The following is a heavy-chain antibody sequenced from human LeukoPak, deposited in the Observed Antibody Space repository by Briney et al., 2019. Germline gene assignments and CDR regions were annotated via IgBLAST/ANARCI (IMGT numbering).Heavy chain of an antibody. J-gene: IGHJ4*02. CDR2: IYSSGST. Sequence: GSLRLSCAASGFTVISNYMSWVRQTRGRSLEWAAFIYSSGSTYYAESAEGRFTISRDSSKNTLYLEVTSLRVEDTAVYYCTRAEFSNSFDDWGQGTLVIVSS. CDR1: GFTVISNY. V-gene: IGHV3-53*01. D-gene: IGHD6-6*01. CDR3: TRAEFSNSFDD.